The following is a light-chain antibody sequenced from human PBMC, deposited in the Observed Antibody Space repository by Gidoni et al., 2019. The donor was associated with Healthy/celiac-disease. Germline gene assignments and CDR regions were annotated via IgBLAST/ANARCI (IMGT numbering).Light chain of an antibody. CDR3: QQYDNLPV. CDR2: DAS. CDR1: QDISNY. J-gene: IGKJ4*01. Sequence: DIDMTQSPSSLSASVGDRVTITCQASQDISNYLNWYQQKPGKAPKLLIYDASNLETGVPSRFSGSGSGTDFTFTISSLQAEDIASYCCQQYDNLPVFGGGTKVEIK. V-gene: IGKV1-33*01.